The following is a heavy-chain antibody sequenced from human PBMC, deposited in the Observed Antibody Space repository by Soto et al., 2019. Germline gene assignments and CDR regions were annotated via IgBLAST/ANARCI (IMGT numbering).Heavy chain of an antibody. CDR2: IYPADSDT. V-gene: IGHV5-51*01. J-gene: IGHJ4*02. D-gene: IGHD6-19*01. Sequence: ESLKISCKGSGYSFNAYWIDWVRLMPGKGLEWMGIIYPADSDTRYSPSFQGQVTISVDKTISTAYLQLSSLKASDTALYFCARHSIPVAGTFDNWGQGTPVTVSS. CDR3: ARHSIPVAGTFDN. CDR1: GYSFNAYW.